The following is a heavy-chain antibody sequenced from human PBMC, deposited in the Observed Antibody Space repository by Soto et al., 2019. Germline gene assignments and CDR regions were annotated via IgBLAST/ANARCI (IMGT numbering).Heavy chain of an antibody. CDR3: SGCSGGDCHQSYGMDV. D-gene: IGHD2-21*02. CDR1: GFTFISDA. V-gene: IGHV3-23*01. CDR2: ISGSGDST. J-gene: IGHJ6*02. Sequence: PGESLRLSCSASGFTFISDAMSLGRQAPGKGLEWVSTISGSGDSTYYADSVKGRFTISRDNSKNTLYMQMNSLRAEDTAVYYCSGCSGGDCHQSYGMDVWGQGTTVTVSS.